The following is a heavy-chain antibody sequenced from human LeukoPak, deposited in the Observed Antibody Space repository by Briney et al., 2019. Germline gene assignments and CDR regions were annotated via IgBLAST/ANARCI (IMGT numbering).Heavy chain of an antibody. CDR1: GFTFSSYT. D-gene: IGHD6-6*01. J-gene: IGHJ6*03. CDR3: ARVAARGPSYYYYYMDV. V-gene: IGHV3-21*01. Sequence: GGSLRLSCAVSGFTFSSYTINWVRQAPGKGLEWVSSISSSSSYIYYADSVKGRFTISRDNAKNSLYLQMNSLRAEDTAVYYCARVAARGPSYYYYYMDVWGKGTTVTVSS. CDR2: ISSSSSYI.